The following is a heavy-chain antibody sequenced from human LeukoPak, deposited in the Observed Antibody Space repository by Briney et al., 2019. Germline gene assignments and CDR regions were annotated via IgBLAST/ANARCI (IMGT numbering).Heavy chain of an antibody. J-gene: IGHJ4*02. Sequence: PGGSLRLSCAASGFTFTSYWMSWVRQGPGKGLLWVSRINADGSTTTYADSVKGRFTISRDNAMNTVYLEMNSLRPEDTATYYCTTSVTLRYFDSWGQGALVTLSS. CDR2: INADGSTT. CDR1: GFTFTSYW. CDR3: TTSVTLRYFDS. V-gene: IGHV3-74*01. D-gene: IGHD2-21*02.